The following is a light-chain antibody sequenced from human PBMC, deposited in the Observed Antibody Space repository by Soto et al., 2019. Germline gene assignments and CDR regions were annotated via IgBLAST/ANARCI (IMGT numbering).Light chain of an antibody. CDR1: QSLLHITGETF. J-gene: IGKJ5*01. CDR2: EVS. V-gene: IGKV2D-29*02. CDR3: MQSTLLPPR. Sequence: DRVRTPSSLSLAVSPGQPASISCKSSQSLLHITGETFLFWYLQKPGQSPQLLIYEVSTRVSGVPDRFSGSGSGTDFTLEISRVETDDVGIYYCMQSTLLPPRFGQVTRLEI.